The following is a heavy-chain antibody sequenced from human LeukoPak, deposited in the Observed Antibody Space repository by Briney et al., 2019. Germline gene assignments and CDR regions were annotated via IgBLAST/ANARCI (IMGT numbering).Heavy chain of an antibody. CDR3: ARDPNDFWSGYFKTNWFDP. J-gene: IGHJ5*02. Sequence: SVKVSCKASGGTFSSYAISWVRQAPGQGLEWMGRIIPILGIANYAQKFQGRVTITADKSTSTAYMELSSLSSEDTAVYYCARDPNDFWSGYFKTNWFDPWGQGTLVTVSS. D-gene: IGHD3-3*01. V-gene: IGHV1-69*04. CDR2: IIPILGIA. CDR1: GGTFSSYA.